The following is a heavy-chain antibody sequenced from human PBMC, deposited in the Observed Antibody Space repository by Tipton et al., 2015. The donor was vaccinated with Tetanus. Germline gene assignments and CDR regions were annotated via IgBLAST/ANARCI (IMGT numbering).Heavy chain of an antibody. D-gene: IGHD6-25*01. J-gene: IGHJ6*02. CDR3: ARDSRLFYAMDV. Sequence: TLSLTCAVSGDSISSGNYRYNWIRQLPGKGLEWSGYIYHTGTTYYNPSFKSRVSISVDTSMSQFSLELNSVTAADTAVYYCARDSRLFYAMDVWGQGTTVIVSS. V-gene: IGHV4-31*11. CDR1: GDSISSGNYR. CDR2: IYHTGTT.